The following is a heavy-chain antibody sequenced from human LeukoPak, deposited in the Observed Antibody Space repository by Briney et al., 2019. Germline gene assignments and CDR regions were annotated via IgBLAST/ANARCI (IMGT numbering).Heavy chain of an antibody. CDR2: ISYDGSNK. V-gene: IGHV3-30-3*01. J-gene: IGHJ3*02. CDR1: GFTFSNYA. D-gene: IGHD1-26*01. CDR3: ARNRLQWELLNPFDI. Sequence: PGGSLRLSCSASGFTFSNYAMHWVRQAPGKGLEWVAVISYDGSNKYYADSVKGRFTISRDNPKNTLYLQMNSLRPEDTAVYYCARNRLQWELLNPFDIWGQETMVTVSS.